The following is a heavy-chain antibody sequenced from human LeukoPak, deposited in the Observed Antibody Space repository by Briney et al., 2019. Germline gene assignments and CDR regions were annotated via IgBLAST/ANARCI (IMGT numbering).Heavy chain of an antibody. Sequence: PGGSLRLSCAASGFTFSNYEINWVRQAPGRGLEWISYISGSGTSIYHANSVKGRFTISRDNAKNSLYLQMNSLRAEDTAVYYCARDKALWFGELPLGFDYWGQGTLVTVSS. D-gene: IGHD3-10*01. J-gene: IGHJ4*02. CDR3: ARDKALWFGELPLGFDY. V-gene: IGHV3-48*03. CDR2: ISGSGTSI. CDR1: GFTFSNYE.